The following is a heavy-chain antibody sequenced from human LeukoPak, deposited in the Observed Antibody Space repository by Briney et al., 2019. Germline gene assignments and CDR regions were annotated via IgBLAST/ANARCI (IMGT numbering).Heavy chain of an antibody. CDR3: ASGPGDYFDY. CDR2: IYYSGST. D-gene: IGHD4-17*01. CDR1: GYSISSGYY. Sequence: PSETLSLTCAVSGYSISSGYYWSWIRQPPGKGLEWIGYIYYSGSTNYNPSLKSRVTISVDTSKNQFSLKLSSVTAADTAVYYCASGPGDYFDYWGQGTLVTVSS. V-gene: IGHV4-61*01. J-gene: IGHJ4*02.